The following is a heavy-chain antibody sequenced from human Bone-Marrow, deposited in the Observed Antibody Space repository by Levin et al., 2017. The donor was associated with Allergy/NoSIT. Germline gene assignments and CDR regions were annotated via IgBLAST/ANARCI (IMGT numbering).Heavy chain of an antibody. J-gene: IGHJ4*02. Sequence: PGESLKISCQGSGYSFPSYWIGWVRQMPGKGLEWIGIIYPGDSVTSYSPSFQGQVTISADKSISTAYLQWTSLKASDTAMYYCARSYAVTAADNKWVSVGIGHWGQGTLVTVSS. V-gene: IGHV5-51*01. CDR3: ARSYAVTAADNKWVSVGIGH. D-gene: IGHD1-26*01. CDR2: IYPGDSVT. CDR1: GYSFPSYW.